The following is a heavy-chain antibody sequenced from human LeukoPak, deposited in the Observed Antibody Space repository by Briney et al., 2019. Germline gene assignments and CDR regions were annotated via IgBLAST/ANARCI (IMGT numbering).Heavy chain of an antibody. CDR2: INHDGRET. CDR1: GFTFSTYA. Sequence: GGSLRLSCAASGFTFSTYAMRWVRQAPGKGLEWVASINHDGRETYYADSVKGRFIISRDNAKDSLYLQMNSLRAEDAAVYYCAKGYIIAGRQWYLDLWGRGTLVGVSS. CDR3: AKGYIIAGRQWYLDL. V-gene: IGHV3-7*01. J-gene: IGHJ2*01. D-gene: IGHD6-13*01.